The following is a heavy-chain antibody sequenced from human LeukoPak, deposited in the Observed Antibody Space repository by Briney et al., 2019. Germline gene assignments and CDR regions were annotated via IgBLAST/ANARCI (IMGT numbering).Heavy chain of an antibody. D-gene: IGHD3-22*01. J-gene: IGHJ4*02. V-gene: IGHV3-30-3*01. CDR2: ISYDGSNK. CDR3: ARVRGMIVRYFDY. CDR1: GFTFSSYA. Sequence: GGSLRLSCAASGFTFSSYAMHWVRQAPGKGLEWVAVISYDGSNKYYADSVKGRFTISRDNSKNTLYLQMNSLRAEDTAVYYCARVRGMIVRYFDYWGQGTLVTVSS.